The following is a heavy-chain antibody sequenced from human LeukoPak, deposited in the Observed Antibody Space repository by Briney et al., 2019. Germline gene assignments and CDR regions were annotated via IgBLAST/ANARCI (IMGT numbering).Heavy chain of an antibody. CDR3: ARAAAGPYYYYYYGMDV. CDR1: GFTFDDYA. V-gene: IGHV3-43D*04. CDR2: ISWDGGST. J-gene: IGHJ6*04. D-gene: IGHD6-13*01. Sequence: GGSLRLSCAASGFTFDDYAMHWVRQAPGKGLEWVSLISWDGGSTYYADSVKGRFTISRDNSKNSLYLQMNGLRAEDTALYYCARAAAGPYYYYYYGMDVWGKGTTVTVSS.